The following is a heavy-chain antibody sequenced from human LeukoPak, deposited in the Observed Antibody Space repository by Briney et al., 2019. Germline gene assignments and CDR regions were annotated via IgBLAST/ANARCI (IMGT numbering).Heavy chain of an antibody. CDR2: INHSGST. Sequence: PSETLSLTCAVYGGSFSGYYWSWLRQPPGKELEWIGEINHSGSTNYNPSLKSRVTISVDTSKNQFSLKLSSVTAADTAVYYCARGRAYYDILTGYWGWFDPWGQGTLVTVSS. J-gene: IGHJ5*02. CDR1: GGSFSGYY. V-gene: IGHV4-34*01. D-gene: IGHD3-9*01. CDR3: ARGRAYYDILTGYWGWFDP.